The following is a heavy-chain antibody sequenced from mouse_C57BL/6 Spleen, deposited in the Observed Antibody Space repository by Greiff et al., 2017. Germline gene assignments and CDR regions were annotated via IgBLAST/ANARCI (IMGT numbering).Heavy chain of an antibody. CDR3: ARGGYYSKPYYFGY. CDR2: IWSGGST. CDR1: GFSLTSYG. J-gene: IGHJ2*01. Sequence: QVQLKESGPGLVQPSQSLSITCTVSGFSLTSYGVHWVRQSPGKGLEWLGVIWSGGSTDYNAAFISRLSISKDNSKSQVFFKMNRLQADDTAIYYCARGGYYSKPYYFGYWGQGTTLTVSS. D-gene: IGHD2-5*01. V-gene: IGHV2-2*01.